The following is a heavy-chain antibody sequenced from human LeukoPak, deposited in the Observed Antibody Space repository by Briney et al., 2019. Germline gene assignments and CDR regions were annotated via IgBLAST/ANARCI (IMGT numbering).Heavy chain of an antibody. V-gene: IGHV1-8*01. D-gene: IGHD3-3*01. CDR3: ARGKGAYYDFWSGYYTKKYFDY. J-gene: IGHJ4*02. CDR2: MNPNSGNT. CDR1: GYTFTSYD. Sequence: ASVKVSCKAFGYTFTSYDINWVRQATGQGLEWMGWMNPNSGNTGYAQKFQGRVTMTRNTSISTAYMELSSLRSEDTAVYYCARGKGAYYDFWSGYYTKKYFDYWGQGTLVTVSS.